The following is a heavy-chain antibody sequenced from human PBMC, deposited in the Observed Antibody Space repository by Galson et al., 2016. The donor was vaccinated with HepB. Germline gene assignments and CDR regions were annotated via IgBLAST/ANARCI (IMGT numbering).Heavy chain of an antibody. CDR1: GFSFSSHD. D-gene: IGHD6-19*01. Sequence: SLRLSCAASGFSFSSHDIHWVRQPTGKGLEWVSAIDINGDTYYAVSVKGRFSISRENAKNSLYLQMDSLRAEDTAIYYCAVISVAGGSLDDWGQGTLVTVSS. CDR2: IDINGDT. CDR3: AVISVAGGSLDD. V-gene: IGHV3-13*01. J-gene: IGHJ4*02.